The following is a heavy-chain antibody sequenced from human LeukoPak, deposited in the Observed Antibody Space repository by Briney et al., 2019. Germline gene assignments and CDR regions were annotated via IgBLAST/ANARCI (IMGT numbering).Heavy chain of an antibody. Sequence: GGSLRLSCAASGFSFSSYSLNWVRQAPGKGLEWVSYISHTGSTMSYADSVKGRFTISRDNARNSLYLQMNSLRAEDTAVYYCAKDQTIVGAITDWGQGTLVTVSS. J-gene: IGHJ4*02. D-gene: IGHD1-26*01. CDR2: ISHTGSTM. V-gene: IGHV3-48*04. CDR3: AKDQTIVGAITD. CDR1: GFSFSSYS.